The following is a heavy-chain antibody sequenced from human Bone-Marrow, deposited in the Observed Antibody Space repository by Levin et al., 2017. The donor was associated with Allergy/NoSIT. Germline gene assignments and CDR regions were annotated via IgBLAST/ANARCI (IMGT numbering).Heavy chain of an antibody. D-gene: IGHD1-20*01. J-gene: IGHJ4*02. CDR3: ATAPYTWNPFFVN. CDR1: GYRLTALS. V-gene: IGHV1-24*01. Sequence: GESLKISCKVSGYRLTALSIHWVRQAPGKGLEWMGGFDPEDNERFYAQKFQGRVTLTEDTSTDTAYMDLSSLRYEDTAVYYCATAPYTWNPFFVNWGQGTLVTVSS. CDR2: FDPEDNER.